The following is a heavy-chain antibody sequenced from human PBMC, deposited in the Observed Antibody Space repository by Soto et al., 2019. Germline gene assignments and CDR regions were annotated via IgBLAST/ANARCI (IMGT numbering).Heavy chain of an antibody. Sequence: SAPLSITCTVSGGSISSSSYYWGWILQPPGKGLECIGSIYYSGSTYYNPSLKSRVTISVDTSKNQFSLKLSSVTAADTAVYYCARTTLTFGGVTDWFDPWGQGTLVTVSS. CDR2: IYYSGST. J-gene: IGHJ5*02. D-gene: IGHD3-16*01. CDR1: GGSISSSSYY. V-gene: IGHV4-39*01. CDR3: ARTTLTFGGVTDWFDP.